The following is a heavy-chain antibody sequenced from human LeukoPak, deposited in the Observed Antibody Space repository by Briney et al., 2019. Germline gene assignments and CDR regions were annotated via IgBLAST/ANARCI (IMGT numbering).Heavy chain of an antibody. CDR3: ARGYSHGRRSDAFDI. D-gene: IGHD5-18*01. V-gene: IGHV4-30-2*01. J-gene: IGHJ3*02. CDR2: IYHSGST. Sequence: SETLSLTCAVSGGSISSGGYSWSWIRQPPGKGLEWIGYIYHSGSTYYNPSLKSRVTISVDRSKNQFSLKLSSVTAADTAVYYCARGYSHGRRSDAFDIWGQGTMVTVSS. CDR1: GGSISSGGYS.